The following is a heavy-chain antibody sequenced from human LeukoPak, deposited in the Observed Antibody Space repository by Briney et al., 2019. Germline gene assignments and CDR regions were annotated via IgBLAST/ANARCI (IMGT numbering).Heavy chain of an antibody. CDR2: IYHSGST. V-gene: IGHV4-30-2*01. J-gene: IGHJ5*02. D-gene: IGHD4-11*01. Sequence: SETLSLTCAVSGGSISSGGYSWSWIRQPPGKGLEWIGYIYHSGSTYYNPSLKSRVTISVDRSKNQFSLKLSSVTAADTAVYYCARERLQKWFDPWGQGTLVTVSS. CDR3: ARERLQKWFDP. CDR1: GGSISSGGYS.